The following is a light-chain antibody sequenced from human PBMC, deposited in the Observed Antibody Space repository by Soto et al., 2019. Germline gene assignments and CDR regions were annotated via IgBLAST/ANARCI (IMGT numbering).Light chain of an antibody. Sequence: EIVLTQCPGTLSLSPGERATLSCRASQSVSGSRLAWYQQKPGQAPRLLIYGASNRATGIPDRFSGSGSGTDFTLTISRLEPEDFAVYYCQQHDSSPLSFGGGTKVDIK. CDR1: QSVSGSR. CDR3: QQHDSSPLS. CDR2: GAS. J-gene: IGKJ4*01. V-gene: IGKV3-20*01.